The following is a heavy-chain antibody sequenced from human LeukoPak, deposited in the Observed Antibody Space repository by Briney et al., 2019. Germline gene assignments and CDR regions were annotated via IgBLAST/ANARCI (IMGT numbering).Heavy chain of an antibody. D-gene: IGHD3-22*01. J-gene: IGHJ4*02. CDR1: GGSISNYY. CDR2: IYSSGST. Sequence: SETLSLTCTVSGGSISNYYWSWIRQPPGKGLEWIGYIYSSGSTNYNPSLKGRVTISVDTSKNQFSLKLSTVTAADTAVYYCARDHYYDSSGYTFGYWGQGTLVTVSS. CDR3: ARDHYYDSSGYTFGY. V-gene: IGHV4-59*01.